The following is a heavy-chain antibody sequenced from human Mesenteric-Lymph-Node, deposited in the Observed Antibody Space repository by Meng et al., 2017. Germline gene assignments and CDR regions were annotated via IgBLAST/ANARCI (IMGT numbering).Heavy chain of an antibody. J-gene: IGHJ4*02. CDR1: GGAFRGYY. V-gene: IGHV4-34*01. D-gene: IGHD6-13*01. Sequence: QAWGAGLLEPSGTLSLTLGVYGGAFRGYYWSWFRQPPGKGLEWIGEINHSGSTNYNPSLKSRVTISVDTSKNQFSLKLRSVTAADTAVYYCARGGLRRTFYIAAAGLPYDYWGQGTLVTVSS. CDR3: ARGGLRRTFYIAAAGLPYDY. CDR2: INHSGST.